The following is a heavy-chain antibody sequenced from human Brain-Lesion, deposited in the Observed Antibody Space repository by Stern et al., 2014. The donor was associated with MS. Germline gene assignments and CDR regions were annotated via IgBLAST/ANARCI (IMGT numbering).Heavy chain of an antibody. D-gene: IGHD2-2*01. CDR3: ARGRVVPGFQYYATDV. CDR1: GGSISSGGYY. Sequence: QVQLQESGPGLVKPSQTLSLSCTVSGGSISSGGYYWSWIRQPAGKGLEWIGRIFNSGSTSYNPSLKSRVPISIDTSQNQFSLKLNSMTAADTAVYYCARGRVVPGFQYYATDVWGQGTTVIVSS. J-gene: IGHJ6*02. CDR2: IFNSGST. V-gene: IGHV4-61*02.